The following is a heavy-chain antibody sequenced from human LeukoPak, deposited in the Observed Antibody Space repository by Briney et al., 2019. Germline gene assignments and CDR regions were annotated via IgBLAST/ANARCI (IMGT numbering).Heavy chain of an antibody. V-gene: IGHV3-23*01. D-gene: IGHD5-18*01. CDR2: ISGSGGST. CDR1: GFTFSSYA. J-gene: IGHJ4*02. CDR3: ARTDTAMDPYYFDY. Sequence: GGSLRLSCAASGFTFSSYAMSWVRQAPGKGLEWVSAISGSGGSTYYADSVKGRFTVSRDNSKNTLYLQMNSLRAEDTAVYYCARTDTAMDPYYFDYWGQGTLVTVSS.